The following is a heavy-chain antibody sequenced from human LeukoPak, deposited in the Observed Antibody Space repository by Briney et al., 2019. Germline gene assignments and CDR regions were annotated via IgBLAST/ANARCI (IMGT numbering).Heavy chain of an antibody. Sequence: GGSLRLSCAASGFTFSSYAMSWVRQAPGKGLEWVSAISGSGGSTYYADSVKGRFTISRDNSKKTLYLQMNSLRAEDTAVYYCAKERGPYYYDSSGYYDPYYFDYWGQGTLVTVSS. CDR2: ISGSGGST. V-gene: IGHV3-23*01. CDR3: AKERGPYYYDSSGYYDPYYFDY. CDR1: GFTFSSYA. J-gene: IGHJ4*02. D-gene: IGHD3-22*01.